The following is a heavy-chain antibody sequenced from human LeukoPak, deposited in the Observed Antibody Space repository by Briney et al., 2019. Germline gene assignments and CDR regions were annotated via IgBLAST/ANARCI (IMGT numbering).Heavy chain of an antibody. CDR2: ISSSSSYI. CDR1: GFTFSNYS. CDR3: AREGGISSPGR. V-gene: IGHV3-21*01. J-gene: IGHJ4*02. Sequence: GGSLRLSCAASGFTFSNYSMNWVRQAPGKGLEWVSSISSSSSYIYYADSVKGRFTISRDNAKNSLYLQMNSLRAEDTAVYYCAREGGISSPGRWGQGTLVTVSS. D-gene: IGHD2-15*01.